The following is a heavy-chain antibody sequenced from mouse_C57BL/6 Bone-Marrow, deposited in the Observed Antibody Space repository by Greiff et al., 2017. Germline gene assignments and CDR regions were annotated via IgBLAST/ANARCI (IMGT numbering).Heavy chain of an antibody. CDR3: ARGRITTVVAPYAMDY. CDR2: ILPGSGST. V-gene: IGHV1-9*01. CDR1: GYTFTGYW. Sequence: QVQLKQSGAELMKPGASVKLSCKATGYTFTGYWIEWVKQRPGHGLEWIGEILPGSGSTNYNEKFKGKAPFTADTSSNTAYMQLSSLTTEDSAIYYCARGRITTVVAPYAMDYWGQGTSVTVSS. J-gene: IGHJ4*01. D-gene: IGHD1-1*01.